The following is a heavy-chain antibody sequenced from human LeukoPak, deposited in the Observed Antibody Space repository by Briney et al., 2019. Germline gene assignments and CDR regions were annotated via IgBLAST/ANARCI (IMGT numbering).Heavy chain of an antibody. J-gene: IGHJ4*02. CDR1: GGSISSYY. Sequence: SETLSLTCTVSGGSISSYYWSWIRQPPGKGLEWIGYIYHSGSTNYNPSLKSRVTISVDTSKNQFSLKLSSVTAADTAVYYCARARDGYNYQIDYWGQGTLVTVSS. V-gene: IGHV4-59*01. CDR3: ARARDGYNYQIDY. CDR2: IYHSGST. D-gene: IGHD5-24*01.